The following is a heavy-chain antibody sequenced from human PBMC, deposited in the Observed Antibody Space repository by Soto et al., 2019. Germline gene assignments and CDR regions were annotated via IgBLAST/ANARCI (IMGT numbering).Heavy chain of an antibody. Sequence: ASETLSLTCTVSVGSISSYYWSWIRQPPGKGLEWIGYIYYSGSTNYNPSLKSRVTISVDTSKNQFSLKLSSVTAADTAVYYCARASSGVPVGYYYYGMDVWGQGTTVTVSS. CDR2: IYYSGST. CDR1: VGSISSYY. CDR3: ARASSGVPVGYYYYGMDV. J-gene: IGHJ6*02. V-gene: IGHV4-59*01. D-gene: IGHD3-10*01.